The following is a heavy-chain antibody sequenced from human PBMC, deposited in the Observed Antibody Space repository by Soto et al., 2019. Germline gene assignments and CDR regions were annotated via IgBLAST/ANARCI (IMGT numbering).Heavy chain of an antibody. Sequence: SETLSLTCTVSGGSISSGGYYWSWIRQHPGKGLEWIGYIYYSGSTYYNPSLKSRVTISVDTSKNQFSLKLSSVTAADTAVYYCARFNYDILTGLTHFDYWGQGTLVTVSS. CDR2: IYYSGST. D-gene: IGHD3-9*01. CDR3: ARFNYDILTGLTHFDY. CDR1: GGSISSGGYY. V-gene: IGHV4-31*03. J-gene: IGHJ4*02.